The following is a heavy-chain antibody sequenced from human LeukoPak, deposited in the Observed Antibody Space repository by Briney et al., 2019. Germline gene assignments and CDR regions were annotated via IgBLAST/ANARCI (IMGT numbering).Heavy chain of an antibody. D-gene: IGHD3-16*01. V-gene: IGHV1-69*13. CDR2: IIPIFGTA. CDR3: ARVGPDAFDI. Sequence: ASVEVSCKASGGTFSSYAISWVRQAPGQGLEWMGGIIPIFGTANYAQKFQGRVTITADESTSTANMELSSLGSEDTAVYYCARVGPDAFDIWGQGTMVTVSS. J-gene: IGHJ3*02. CDR1: GGTFSSYA.